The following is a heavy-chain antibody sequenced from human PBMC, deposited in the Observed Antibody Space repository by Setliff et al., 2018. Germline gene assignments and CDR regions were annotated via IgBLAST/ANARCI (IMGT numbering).Heavy chain of an antibody. Sequence: ASVKVSCKASGYPFTSYDIHWLRLTSGQGLEWMGWLNPSSGDTGFATKFQGRVTVTRDTSISTAYMELSSLTSEDTAVYYCARVPRLEWLLPTFDSWGQGTLVTVSS. CDR1: GYPFTSYD. V-gene: IGHV1-8*02. D-gene: IGHD3-3*01. J-gene: IGHJ4*02. CDR3: ARVPRLEWLLPTFDS. CDR2: LNPSSGDT.